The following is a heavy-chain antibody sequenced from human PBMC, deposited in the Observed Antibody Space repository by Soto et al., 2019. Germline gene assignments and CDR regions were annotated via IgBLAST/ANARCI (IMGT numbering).Heavy chain of an antibody. CDR3: ARVPSSSYHYFDY. CDR2: IYSAGSA. V-gene: IGHV3-66*01. Sequence: GESLKISCAASGFTVSSYYMSWVRQAPGKGLEWVSVIYSAGSADFADSVKGRFTISRDNSKNTLYLQMSSLRAEDTAVYYCARVPSSSYHYFDYWGQGTLVTVSS. J-gene: IGHJ4*02. CDR1: GFTVSSYY. D-gene: IGHD6-13*01.